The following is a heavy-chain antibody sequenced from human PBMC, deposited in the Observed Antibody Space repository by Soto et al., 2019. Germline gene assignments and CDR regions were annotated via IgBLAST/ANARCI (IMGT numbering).Heavy chain of an antibody. Sequence: PGGSLRLSCAASGFTFSNAWMSWVRQAPGKGLEWVGRIKSKTDGGTTDYAAPVKGRFTISRDDSKNTLYLQMNSLKTEDTAVYYCTTGGSPYCSSTSCYYYYYGMDVWGHGTTVTVSS. CDR2: IKSKTDGGTT. V-gene: IGHV3-15*01. CDR3: TTGGSPYCSSTSCYYYYYGMDV. D-gene: IGHD2-2*01. J-gene: IGHJ6*02. CDR1: GFTFSNAW.